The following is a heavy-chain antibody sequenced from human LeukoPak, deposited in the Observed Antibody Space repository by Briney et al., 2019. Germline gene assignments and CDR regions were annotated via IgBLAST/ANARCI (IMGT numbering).Heavy chain of an antibody. J-gene: IGHJ4*02. CDR2: IYYSGST. D-gene: IGHD1-26*01. CDR3: ARREGLVSGSYYFDY. V-gene: IGHV4-59*12. CDR1: GGSISSYY. Sequence: SETLSLTCTVSGGSISSYYWSWIRQPPGKGLEWIGYIYYSGSTNYNPSLKSRVTISVDTSKNQFSLKLSSVTAADTAVYYCARREGLVSGSYYFDYWGQGTLVTVSS.